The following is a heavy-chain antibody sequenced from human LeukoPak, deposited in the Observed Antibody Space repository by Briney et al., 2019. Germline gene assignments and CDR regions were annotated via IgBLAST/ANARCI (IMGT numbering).Heavy chain of an antibody. V-gene: IGHV4-59*01. CDR1: GGSISSYY. D-gene: IGHD3-3*01. J-gene: IGHJ5*02. CDR2: IYYSGST. CDR3: ARERVDDYDFWSGYHWFDP. Sequence: SETLSLTCTVSGGSISSYYWSWIRQPPGKGLERIGYIYYSGSTNYNPSLKSRVTISVDTSKNQFSLKLSSVTAADTAVYYCARERVDDYDFWSGYHWFDPWGQGTLVTVSS.